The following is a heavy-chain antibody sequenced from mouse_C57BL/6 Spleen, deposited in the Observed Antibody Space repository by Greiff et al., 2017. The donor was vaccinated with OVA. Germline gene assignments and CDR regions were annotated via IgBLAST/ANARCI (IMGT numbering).Heavy chain of an antibody. D-gene: IGHD2-4*01. CDR2: ISYDGSN. CDR1: GYSITSGYY. Sequence: EVKVEESGPGLVKPSQSLSLTCSVTGYSITSGYYWNWIRQFPGNKLEWMGYISYDGSNNYNPSLKNRISITRDTSKNQFFLKLNSVTTEDTATYYCARDDDDYDWFAYWGQGTLVTVSA. J-gene: IGHJ3*01. CDR3: ARDDDDYDWFAY. V-gene: IGHV3-6*01.